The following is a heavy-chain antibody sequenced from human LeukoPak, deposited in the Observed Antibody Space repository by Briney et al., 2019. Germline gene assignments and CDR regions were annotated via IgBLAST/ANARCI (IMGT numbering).Heavy chain of an antibody. V-gene: IGHV4-34*01. Sequence: KPSETLSLTCAVYGGSFSGYYWSWIRQPPGKGLEWIGEINQSGSTNYNPSLKSRVTISVDTSKNQFSLKLSSVTAADTAVYYCARGRRVRSTMVRGVISTSNWFDPWGQGTLVTVSS. CDR3: ARGRRVRSTMVRGVISTSNWFDP. D-gene: IGHD3-10*01. CDR2: INQSGST. CDR1: GGSFSGYY. J-gene: IGHJ5*02.